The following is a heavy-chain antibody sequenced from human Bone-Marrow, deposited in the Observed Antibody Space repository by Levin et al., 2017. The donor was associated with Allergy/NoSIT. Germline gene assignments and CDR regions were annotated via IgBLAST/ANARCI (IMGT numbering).Heavy chain of an antibody. CDR2: IDPSDSYT. CDR1: GYSFTSYW. Sequence: GGSLRLSCKGSGYSFTSYWISWVRQMPGKGLEWMGRIDPSDSYTNYSPSFQGHVTISADKSISTAYLQWSSLKASDTAMYYCARQKNDFWSGYYTWDGYWGQGTLVTVSS. D-gene: IGHD3-3*01. CDR3: ARQKNDFWSGYYTWDGY. V-gene: IGHV5-10-1*01. J-gene: IGHJ4*02.